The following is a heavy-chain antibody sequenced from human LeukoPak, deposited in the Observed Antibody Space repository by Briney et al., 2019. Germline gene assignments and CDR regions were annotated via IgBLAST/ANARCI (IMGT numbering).Heavy chain of an antibody. Sequence: GGPLRLSCAASGFTFSSYAMHWLRQAPGKGLEWVAVISYDGSSKYYADSVKGRFTISRDNSKNTLYLQMNSLRAEDTAVYYCAREVAAALDYWGEGTLVTVSS. D-gene: IGHD6-13*01. CDR3: AREVAAALDY. V-gene: IGHV3-30*04. CDR2: ISYDGSSK. J-gene: IGHJ4*02. CDR1: GFTFSSYA.